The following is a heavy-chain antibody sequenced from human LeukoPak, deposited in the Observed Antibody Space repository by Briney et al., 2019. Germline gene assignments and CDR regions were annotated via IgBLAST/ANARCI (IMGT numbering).Heavy chain of an antibody. CDR3: ARSTTVEYNWFDP. Sequence: SVKVSCKASGGTLGSYAISWVRQAPGQGLEWMGRIIPILGIANYAQKFQGRVTITADKSTSTAYMELSSLRSEDTAVYYCARSTTVEYNWFDPWGQGTLVTVSS. D-gene: IGHD4-17*01. CDR2: IIPILGIA. CDR1: GGTLGSYA. J-gene: IGHJ5*02. V-gene: IGHV1-69*04.